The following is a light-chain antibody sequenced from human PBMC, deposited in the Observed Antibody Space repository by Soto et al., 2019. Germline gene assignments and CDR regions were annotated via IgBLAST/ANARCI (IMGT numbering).Light chain of an antibody. J-gene: IGKJ1*01. V-gene: IGKV3-20*01. CDR2: GAS. CDR3: QQYGSLSWT. Sequence: EVVMTQSPGTLSVSLGESATLSCRASQGVDGYLAWYQQKPGQAPRLLIYGASTRATGVPDRFSGSGSGTDFTLTISRLEPEDFAVYHCQQYGSLSWTFGQGTKVDI. CDR1: QGVDGY.